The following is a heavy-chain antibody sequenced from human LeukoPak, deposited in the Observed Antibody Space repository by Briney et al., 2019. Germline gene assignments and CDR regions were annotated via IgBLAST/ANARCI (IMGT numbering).Heavy chain of an antibody. CDR3: AKGRTPDY. V-gene: IGHV3-23*01. CDR1: GFTFSTYV. J-gene: IGHJ4*02. Sequence: GGSLRLSCAASGFTFSTYVMTWVRQAPGKGLEWVSALSGSGGSTFYADSVKGRFTISRDNSNSTLYLQMNSLRAEYTAVYYCAKGRTPDYWGQGTLVTVSS. D-gene: IGHD2-15*01. CDR2: LSGSGGST.